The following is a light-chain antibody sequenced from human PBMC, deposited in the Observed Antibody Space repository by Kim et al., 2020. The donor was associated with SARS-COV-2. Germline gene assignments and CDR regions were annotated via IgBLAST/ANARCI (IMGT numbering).Light chain of an antibody. V-gene: IGKV1-33*01. CDR2: DAS. Sequence: DIQMTQSPSSLSASVGDRVTITCQASQDISNYLNWYQQKPGKAPKLLIYDASNLETGVPSRFSGSGSGTHFTFTISSLQPEDIATYFCQQYDNLPYTFGQGTKLDIK. CDR1: QDISNY. CDR3: QQYDNLPYT. J-gene: IGKJ2*01.